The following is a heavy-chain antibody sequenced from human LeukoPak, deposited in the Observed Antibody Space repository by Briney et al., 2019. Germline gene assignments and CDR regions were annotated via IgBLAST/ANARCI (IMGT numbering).Heavy chain of an antibody. J-gene: IGHJ4*02. V-gene: IGHV4-59*12. Sequence: SETLSLTCTVSGGSISRYYWSWIRQPPGKGLEWIGYIYFSGNTNYNPSLKSRVTISVDTSKNQFSLKLSSVTAADTAVYYCASSLRGAVAGRSTDYWGQGTLVTVSS. D-gene: IGHD6-19*01. CDR1: GGSISRYY. CDR3: ASSLRGAVAGRSTDY. CDR2: IYFSGNT.